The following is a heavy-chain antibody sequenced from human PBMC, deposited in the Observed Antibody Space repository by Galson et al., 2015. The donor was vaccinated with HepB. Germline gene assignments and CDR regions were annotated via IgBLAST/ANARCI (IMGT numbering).Heavy chain of an antibody. CDR2: INTNTGNP. Sequence: SVKVSCKASGYTFSSYLMNWVRQAPGQGLEWMGWINTNTGNPTYAQGFTGRFVFSLDTSVSTAYLQISSLKAEDTAVYYCARDRDSGSYSFYFDVWGKGTTVIVSS. J-gene: IGHJ6*03. CDR1: GYTFSSYL. D-gene: IGHD1-26*01. CDR3: ARDRDSGSYSFYFDV. V-gene: IGHV7-4-1*02.